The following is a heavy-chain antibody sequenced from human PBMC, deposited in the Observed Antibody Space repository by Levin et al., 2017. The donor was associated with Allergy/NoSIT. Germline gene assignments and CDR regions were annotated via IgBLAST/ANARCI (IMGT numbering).Heavy chain of an antibody. Sequence: GGSLRLSCAASGFTFSSYWMSWVRQAPGKGLEWVANIKQDGSEKYYVDSVKGRFTISRDNAKNSLYLQMNSLRAEDTAVYYCARMYCSSTSCYWHYYYGMDVWGQGTTVTVSS. CDR1: GFTFSSYW. V-gene: IGHV3-7*01. CDR2: IKQDGSEK. D-gene: IGHD2-2*01. J-gene: IGHJ6*02. CDR3: ARMYCSSTSCYWHYYYGMDV.